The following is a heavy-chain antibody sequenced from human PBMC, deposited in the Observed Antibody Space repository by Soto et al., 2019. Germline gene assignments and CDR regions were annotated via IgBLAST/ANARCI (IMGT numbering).Heavy chain of an antibody. V-gene: IGHV1-46*01. J-gene: IGHJ4*02. D-gene: IGHD3-16*01. CDR2: INPSGGST. CDR3: ARDWGSGPRDY. CDR1: GYTFTSYY. Sequence: ASVKVSCTASGYTFTSYYMHWVRQAPGQGLEWMGIINPSGGSTSYAQKFQGRVTMTRDTSTSTVYMELSSLRSEDTAVYYCARDWGSGPRDYWGQGTLVTVSS.